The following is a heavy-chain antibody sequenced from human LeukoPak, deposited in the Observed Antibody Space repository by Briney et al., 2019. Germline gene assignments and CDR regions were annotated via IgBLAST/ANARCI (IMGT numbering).Heavy chain of an antibody. CDR3: ARGKGFGEPVDY. Sequence: NASETLSLTCTVSGGSISSYYWSWIRQPAGKGLEWIGRIYTSGSTNYNPSLKSRVTMSVDTSKNQFSLKQNSVTAADTAVYYCARGKGFGEPVDYWGQGTLVTVSS. J-gene: IGHJ4*02. CDR1: GGSISSYY. CDR2: IYTSGST. D-gene: IGHD3-10*01. V-gene: IGHV4-4*07.